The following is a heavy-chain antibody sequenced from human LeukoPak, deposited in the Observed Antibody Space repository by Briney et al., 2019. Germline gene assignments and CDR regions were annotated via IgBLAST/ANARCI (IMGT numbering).Heavy chain of an antibody. CDR1: GYTFTGYY. CDR2: INPNSGGT. D-gene: IGHD1-7*01. Sequence: ASVKVSCKASGYTFTGYYMHWVRQAPGQGLEWMGWINPNSGGTNYAQKFQGRVTITRNTSISTAYMELSSLKSDDTAVYYCARRNFGSPRWFDPWGQGTLVTVSS. J-gene: IGHJ5*02. V-gene: IGHV1-2*02. CDR3: ARRNFGSPRWFDP.